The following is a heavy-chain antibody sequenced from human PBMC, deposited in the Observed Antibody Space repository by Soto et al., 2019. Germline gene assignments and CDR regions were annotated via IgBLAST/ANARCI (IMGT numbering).Heavy chain of an antibody. CDR3: INVGDIVVVPAAPGHY. V-gene: IGHV3-23*01. CDR1: GFTFSSYA. Sequence: PWGSLRLSCAASGFTFSSYAMSWVRQAPGKGLEWVSAISGSGGSTYYADSVKGRFTISRDNSKNTLYLQMNSLRAEDTAVYYCINVGDIVVVPAAPGHYWGQGTLVTVSS. D-gene: IGHD2-2*01. CDR2: ISGSGGST. J-gene: IGHJ4*02.